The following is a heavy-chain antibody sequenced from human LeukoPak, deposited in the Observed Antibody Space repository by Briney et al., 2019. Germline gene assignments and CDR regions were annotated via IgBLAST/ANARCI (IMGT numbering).Heavy chain of an antibody. J-gene: IGHJ4*02. V-gene: IGHV3-7*01. CDR3: ARPVTPYYDFWSGYLH. CDR1: GFTFSAYW. CDR2: IKQDGSNK. Sequence: GGSLRLSCAVSGFTFSAYWMSWVRQAPEKGLEWVASIKQDGSNKYYLDSVKGRFTISRDNAKNSLYLQMSSLRAEDTAVYYCARPVTPYYDFWSGYLHWGQGTLVTVSS. D-gene: IGHD3-3*01.